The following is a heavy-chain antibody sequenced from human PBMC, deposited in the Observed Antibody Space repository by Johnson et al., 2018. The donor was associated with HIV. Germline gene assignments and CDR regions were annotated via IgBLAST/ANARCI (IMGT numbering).Heavy chain of an antibody. V-gene: IGHV3-71*04. Sequence: VQLVESGGGLVQPGGSLRLSCAASGFTVSSNYMSWVRQAPGKGLEWVGFIRSKAYGGTTEYAASVKGRFTISRDDSKSIAYLQMNSLKTEDTAVYYCARDGGYTFFAFDTWGRGTLVTVSS. CDR3: ARDGGYTFFAFDT. J-gene: IGHJ3*02. CDR2: IRSKAYGGTT. D-gene: IGHD5-18*01. CDR1: GFTVSSNY.